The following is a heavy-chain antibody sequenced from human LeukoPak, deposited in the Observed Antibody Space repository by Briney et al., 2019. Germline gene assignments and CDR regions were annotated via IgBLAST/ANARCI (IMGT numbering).Heavy chain of an antibody. Sequence: PSETLSLTCAVSGGSISSGGYSWSWIRQPPGKGLEWIGYIYHSGSTYYNPSLKSRVTISVDRSKNQFSLKLSSVTAADTAVYYCARDRTHSGYYYDSSSTTHAFDIWGQGTMVTVSS. J-gene: IGHJ3*02. V-gene: IGHV4-30-2*01. D-gene: IGHD3-22*01. CDR3: ARDRTHSGYYYDSSSTTHAFDI. CDR1: GGSISSGGYS. CDR2: IYHSGST.